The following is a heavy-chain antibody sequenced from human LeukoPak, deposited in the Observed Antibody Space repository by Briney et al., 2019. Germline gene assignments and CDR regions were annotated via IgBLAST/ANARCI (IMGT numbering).Heavy chain of an antibody. Sequence: GRSLRLSCAASGFTFSSYGMHWVRQAPGKGLEWVAVISYDGSNKYYADSVKGRFTISRDNSKNTLYLQMNSLRAEDTAVYYCAKDGVLLWFGELRQDAFDIWGQGTMVTVSS. J-gene: IGHJ3*02. CDR2: ISYDGSNK. CDR1: GFTFSSYG. D-gene: IGHD3-10*01. CDR3: AKDGVLLWFGELRQDAFDI. V-gene: IGHV3-30*18.